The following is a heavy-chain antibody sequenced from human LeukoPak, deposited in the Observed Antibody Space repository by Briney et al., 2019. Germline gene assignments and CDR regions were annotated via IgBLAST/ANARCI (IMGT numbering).Heavy chain of an antibody. D-gene: IGHD6-13*01. Sequence: SETLSLTCTVSGGSISSSSYYWGWIRQPPGKGLEWIVSIYYSGSTYYNPSLKSRVTISVDTSKNQFSLKLSSVTAADTAVYYCARGSRGTRIAAAGTHDYWGQGTLVTVSS. J-gene: IGHJ4*02. CDR3: ARGSRGTRIAAAGTHDY. CDR2: IYYSGST. CDR1: GGSISSSSYY. V-gene: IGHV4-39*01.